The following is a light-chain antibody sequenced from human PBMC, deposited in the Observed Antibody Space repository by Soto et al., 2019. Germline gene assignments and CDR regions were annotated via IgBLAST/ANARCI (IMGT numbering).Light chain of an antibody. J-gene: IGLJ2*01. Sequence: QLVLTQSPSASASLGASVKFTCTLSSGHSSYAIAWHQQQPEKGPRYLMKLNSDGSHSKGDGIPDRFSGSSSGAERYLTISCLQSEDEADYYCQTWGTGIQVFGGGTKLTVL. CDR1: SGHSSYA. V-gene: IGLV4-69*01. CDR3: QTWGTGIQV. CDR2: LNSDGSH.